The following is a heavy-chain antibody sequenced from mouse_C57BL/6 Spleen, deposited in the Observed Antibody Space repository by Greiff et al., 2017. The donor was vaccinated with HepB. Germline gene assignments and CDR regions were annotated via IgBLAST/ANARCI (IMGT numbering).Heavy chain of an antibody. CDR1: GYTFTSYW. V-gene: IGHV1-52*01. Sequence: QVQLQQPGAELVRPGSSVKLSCKASGYTFTSYWMHWVKQRPIQGLEWIGNIDPSDSETHYNQKFKDKATLTVDKSSITAYMQLSSLTSEDSAVYYCARKGELDAMDYWGQGTSVTVSS. J-gene: IGHJ4*01. CDR3: ARKGELDAMDY. CDR2: IDPSDSET.